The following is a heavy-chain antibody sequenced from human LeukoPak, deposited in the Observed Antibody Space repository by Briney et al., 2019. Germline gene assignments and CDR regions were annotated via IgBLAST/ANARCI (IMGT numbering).Heavy chain of an antibody. Sequence: ASVKVSCKASGYTFTSYGISWVRQAPGQGLEWMGWISAYNGNTNYAQKLQGRVTMTTDTSTSTAYMELRSLRSDDTAVYYCARIVGAFGGGPDNWFDPWGQGTLVSVSS. D-gene: IGHD1-26*01. V-gene: IGHV1-18*01. CDR2: ISAYNGNT. CDR3: ARIVGAFGGGPDNWFDP. CDR1: GYTFTSYG. J-gene: IGHJ5*02.